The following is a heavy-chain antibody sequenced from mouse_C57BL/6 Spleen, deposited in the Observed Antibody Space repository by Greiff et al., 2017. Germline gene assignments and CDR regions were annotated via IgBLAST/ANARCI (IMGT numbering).Heavy chain of an antibody. J-gene: IGHJ1*03. V-gene: IGHV1-82*01. Sequence: QVQLQQSGPELVKPGASVKISCKASGYAFSSSWMNWVKQRPGKGLEWIGRIYPGDGDTNYNGKFKGKATLTADKSSSTAYMQLSSLTSEDSAVYFCARSSYYDYDAWYFDVRGTGTTVTVSS. CDR3: ARSSYYDYDAWYFDV. CDR1: GYAFSSSW. D-gene: IGHD2-4*01. CDR2: IYPGDGDT.